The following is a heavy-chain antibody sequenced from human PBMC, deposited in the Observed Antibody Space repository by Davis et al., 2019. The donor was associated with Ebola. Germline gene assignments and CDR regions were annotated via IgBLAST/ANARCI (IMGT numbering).Heavy chain of an antibody. CDR1: RASFSGDY. J-gene: IGHJ4*02. CDR2: TNHRGRT. Sequence: PSETLSLTCAVYRASFSGDYWTWIRQSPGKGLEWIGETNHRGRTNYKSSLQSRVTISVDTSNNQVSLRLTSVTAADTAVYFCASFGYTSSATELWGQGTLVTVSS. CDR3: ASFGYTSSATEL. D-gene: IGHD5-12*01. V-gene: IGHV4-34*01.